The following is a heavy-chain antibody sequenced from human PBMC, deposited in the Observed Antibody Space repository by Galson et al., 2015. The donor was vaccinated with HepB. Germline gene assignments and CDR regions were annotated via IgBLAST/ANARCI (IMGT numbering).Heavy chain of an antibody. CDR1: GFTFSSYA. CDR3: AKDVLGSEVGATNFDY. D-gene: IGHD1-26*01. J-gene: IGHJ4*02. CDR2: ISGSGGST. Sequence: SLRLSCAASGFTFSSYAMSWVRQAPGKGLEWVSAISGSGGSTYYADSVKGRFTISRDNSKNTLYLQMNSLRAEDTAVYYCAKDVLGSEVGATNFDYWGQGTLVTVSS. V-gene: IGHV3-23*01.